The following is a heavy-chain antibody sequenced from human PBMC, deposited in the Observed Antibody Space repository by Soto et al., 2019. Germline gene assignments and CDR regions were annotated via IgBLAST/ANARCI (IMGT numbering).Heavy chain of an antibody. CDR1: GGSISSYY. Sequence: SETLSLTCTVSGGSISSYYWSWIRQPPGKGLEWIGYIYYSGSTNYNPSLKSRVTISVDTSKNQFSLKLSSVTAADTAVYYCARSTHYDFWSGFPPYYFDYWGQGTLVTVSS. CDR2: IYYSGST. V-gene: IGHV4-59*01. J-gene: IGHJ4*02. D-gene: IGHD3-3*01. CDR3: ARSTHYDFWSGFPPYYFDY.